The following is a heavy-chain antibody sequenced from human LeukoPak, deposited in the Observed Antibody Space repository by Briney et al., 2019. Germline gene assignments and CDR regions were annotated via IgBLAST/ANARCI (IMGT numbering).Heavy chain of an antibody. J-gene: IGHJ4*02. Sequence: GGSLRLSCAASGFTFSDYYLSWIRQAPGKGLEWVSYISSSGSTIYYADSVKGRFTISRDNAKNSLYLQMNSLRAEDTAVYYCARALLGIAVAFDYWGQGTLVTVSS. V-gene: IGHV3-11*01. CDR3: ARALLGIAVAFDY. CDR1: GFTFSDYY. CDR2: ISSSGSTI. D-gene: IGHD6-19*01.